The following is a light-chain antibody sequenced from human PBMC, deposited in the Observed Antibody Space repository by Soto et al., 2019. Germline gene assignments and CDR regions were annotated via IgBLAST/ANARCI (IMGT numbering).Light chain of an antibody. V-gene: IGKV1-39*01. J-gene: IGKJ2*01. CDR3: QQYYSTRSYT. CDR1: QSISND. CDR2: AAS. Sequence: DIQMTQSPSSLSASVGDTVTITCRASQSISNDLYWYQQKPGKAPKLLIYAASTLQGGVPSRFSGSGSGTDFTLTISSLQAEDVAVYYCQQYYSTRSYTFGQGTKLEIK.